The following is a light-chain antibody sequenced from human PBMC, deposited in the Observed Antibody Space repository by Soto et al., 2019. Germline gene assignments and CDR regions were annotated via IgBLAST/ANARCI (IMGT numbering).Light chain of an antibody. CDR3: GSEHGSGSNFVIL. Sequence: QSVLTQPPSASASLGASVTLTCTLSSGYRDYKVDWFQQRPGKGTRFVMRVGAGGIVGFKGDGIPDRFSVLGSDLNRYLTIKNIQEEDESYYHCGSEHGSGSNFVILFGGGTKLTVL. CDR1: SGYRDYK. V-gene: IGLV9-49*01. J-gene: IGLJ2*01. CDR2: VGAGGIVG.